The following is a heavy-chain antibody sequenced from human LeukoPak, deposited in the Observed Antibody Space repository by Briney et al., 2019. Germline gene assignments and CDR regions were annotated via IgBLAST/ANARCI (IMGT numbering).Heavy chain of an antibody. V-gene: IGHV3-23*01. Sequence: GGSLRLSCAASGFTFSITWMSWVRQAPGKGLEWVSAISGSGGSTYYADSVKGRFTISRDNSKNTLYLQMNGLRAEDTAVYYCVRDSYSSSDFDYWGQGTLVTVSS. J-gene: IGHJ4*02. CDR3: VRDSYSSSDFDY. D-gene: IGHD6-19*01. CDR2: ISGSGGST. CDR1: GFTFSITW.